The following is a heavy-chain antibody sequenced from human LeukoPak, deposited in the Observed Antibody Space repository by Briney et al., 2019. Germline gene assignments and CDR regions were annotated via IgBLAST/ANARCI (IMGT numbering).Heavy chain of an antibody. CDR1: GGSISSYY. CDR3: ARDGGKGWLWFDY. Sequence: SETLSLTCTVSGGSISSYYWSWIRQPPGKGLEWIGYIYYRGSTNYNPSLQSRVTISVDTSKNQFSLKLSSVTAADTAVYYCARDGGKGWLWFDYWGQGTLVTVSS. CDR2: IYYRGST. D-gene: IGHD3-9*01. V-gene: IGHV4-59*01. J-gene: IGHJ4*02.